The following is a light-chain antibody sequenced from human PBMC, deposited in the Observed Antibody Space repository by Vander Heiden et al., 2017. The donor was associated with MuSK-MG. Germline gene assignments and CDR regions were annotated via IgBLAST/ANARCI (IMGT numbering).Light chain of an antibody. J-gene: IGKJ4*01. CDR2: KAS. CDR3: QQNNSYIFI. CDR1: QSISTW. V-gene: IGKV1-5*03. Sequence: EIQMNQPPSTLSATVRSRVTITCRASQSISTWLAWYQQKPGKAPKLLIYKASTLESGVPSRFSGSGSATEFTLTISSLQPDDFATYYCQQNNSYIFIFGGWTKVEIK.